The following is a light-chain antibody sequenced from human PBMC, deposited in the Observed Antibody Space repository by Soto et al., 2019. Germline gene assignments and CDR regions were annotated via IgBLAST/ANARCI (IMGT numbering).Light chain of an antibody. CDR3: QSYDSSLSGDV. CDR1: SSNIGAGYE. V-gene: IGLV1-40*01. J-gene: IGLJ1*01. CDR2: ENN. Sequence: QSVLTQPPSVSEAPGQRVTSSCTGSSSNIGAGYEAHWYQQVPGTAPKLLIYENNNRPSGVPDRFSGSKSGTSASLAITGLQAEDEAEYYCQSYDSSLSGDVFGTGTKLTVL.